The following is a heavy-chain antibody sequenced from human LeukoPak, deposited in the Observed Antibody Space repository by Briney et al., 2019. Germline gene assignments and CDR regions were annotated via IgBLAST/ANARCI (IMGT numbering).Heavy chain of an antibody. D-gene: IGHD2-15*01. CDR3: AKDLYCSGGSCYYGMDV. CDR2: IRYDGSNK. Sequence: GGSLRLSCAASGFTFSSYGMHWVRQAPGKGLEWVAFIRYDGSNKYYADSVKGRFTISRDNSKKTLYLQMNSLRAEDTAVYYCAKDLYCSGGSCYYGMDVWGQGTTVTVSS. CDR1: GFTFSSYG. V-gene: IGHV3-30*02. J-gene: IGHJ6*02.